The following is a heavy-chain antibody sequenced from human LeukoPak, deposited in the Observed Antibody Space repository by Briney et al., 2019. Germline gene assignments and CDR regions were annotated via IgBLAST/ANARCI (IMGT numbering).Heavy chain of an antibody. CDR3: ATTASVVTPPPH. J-gene: IGHJ4*02. CDR1: GYTFTSYY. Sequence: ASVKVPCKASGYTFTSYYMHWVRQAPGQGLEWMGIINPSGGSTSYAQKFQGRVTMTRDTSTSTVYMELSSLRSEDTAVYYCATTASVVTPPPHWGQGTLVTVSS. V-gene: IGHV1-46*01. CDR2: INPSGGST. D-gene: IGHD4-23*01.